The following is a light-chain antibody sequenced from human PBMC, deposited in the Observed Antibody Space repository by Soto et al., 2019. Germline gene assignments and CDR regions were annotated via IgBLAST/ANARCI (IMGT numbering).Light chain of an antibody. J-gene: IGKJ1*01. CDR1: QDISTW. CDR3: QQTNSFPRT. Sequence: DIQMTQSPSSVSASVGDRVTFTCRASQDISTWLAWYQQKPGKAPQLLIYAASTLQSGVPSRFSGSGSETEFTLTISSLHPDDAATYYCQQTNSFPRTFGQGTKVEVE. CDR2: AAS. V-gene: IGKV1-12*01.